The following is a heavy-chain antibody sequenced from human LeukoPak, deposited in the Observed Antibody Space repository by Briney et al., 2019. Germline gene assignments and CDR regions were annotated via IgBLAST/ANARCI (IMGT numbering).Heavy chain of an antibody. Sequence: GSLRLSCAASGFTFSNYWMTWVRQPPGKGLEWIGEINHSGSTNYNPSLKSRVTISVDTSKNQFSLKLSSVTAADTAVYYCARDGYDSSGYYLRWFDPWGQGTLVTVSS. CDR3: ARDGYDSSGYYLRWFDP. D-gene: IGHD3-22*01. CDR1: GFTFSNYW. CDR2: INHSGST. J-gene: IGHJ5*02. V-gene: IGHV4-34*01.